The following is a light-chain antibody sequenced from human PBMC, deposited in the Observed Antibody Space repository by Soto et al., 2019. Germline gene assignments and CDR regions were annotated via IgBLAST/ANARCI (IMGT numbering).Light chain of an antibody. Sequence: EIVLTQSPGTLSLSQGERATLSCRASQSVSSSYLAWYQQKPGQAPRLLIYGASSRATGIPERFSGSGSGKDVTLKFSRLEPEDLAVYYCQQYSSPLKFGQGPKEDIK. J-gene: IGKJ1*01. CDR1: QSVSSSY. CDR3: QQYSSPLK. CDR2: GAS. V-gene: IGKV3-20*01.